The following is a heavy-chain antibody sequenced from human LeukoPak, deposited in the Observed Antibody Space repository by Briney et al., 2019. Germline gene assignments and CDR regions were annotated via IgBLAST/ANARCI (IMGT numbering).Heavy chain of an antibody. CDR1: GYTFTSYD. Sequence: ASVKVSCKASGYTFTSYDINWVRQATGQGLEWMRWLNPNSGNTVYAQKFQGRVTMTMNTSISTAYMELSSLRSEDTAVYYCARGRLRVPRSFDPWGQGTLVTVSS. J-gene: IGHJ5*02. D-gene: IGHD3-16*01. CDR3: ARGRLRVPRSFDP. CDR2: LNPNSGNT. V-gene: IGHV1-8*01.